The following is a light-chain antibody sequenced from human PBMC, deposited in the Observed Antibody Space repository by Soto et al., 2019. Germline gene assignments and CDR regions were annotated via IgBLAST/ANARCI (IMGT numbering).Light chain of an antibody. CDR3: CSYEGSYPSV. CDR1: SSDVGGYNY. J-gene: IGLJ1*01. V-gene: IGLV2-11*01. Sequence: QSALTQPRSVSGTPGQSVTISCTGTSSDVGGYNYVSWYQQHPGKAPKLMIYDVSKRPSEVPDRFSGSKSGNTASLTISGLQAEDEADYYCCSYEGSYPSVFGTGTKVTVL. CDR2: DVS.